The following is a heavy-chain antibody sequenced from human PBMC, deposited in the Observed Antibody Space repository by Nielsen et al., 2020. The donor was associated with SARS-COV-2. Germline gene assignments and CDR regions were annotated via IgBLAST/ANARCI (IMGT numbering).Heavy chain of an antibody. V-gene: IGHV3-11*06. Sequence: RQAPGKGLEWVSYISSSSLYTNYADSVKGRFTISRDNAKNSLYLQMNSLRAEDTAVYYCARAPPRIAVAGYYYYYGMDVWGQGTTVTVSS. CDR2: ISSSSLYT. CDR3: ARAPPRIAVAGYYYYYGMDV. D-gene: IGHD6-19*01. J-gene: IGHJ6*02.